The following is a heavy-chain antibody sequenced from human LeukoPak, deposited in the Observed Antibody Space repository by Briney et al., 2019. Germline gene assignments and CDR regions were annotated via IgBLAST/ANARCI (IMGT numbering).Heavy chain of an antibody. J-gene: IGHJ5*02. CDR1: GVSINNSPYY. CDR3: AALDSSSGWFDP. CDR2: IFYDGST. Sequence: PSETLSLTCTVSGVSINNSPYYWGWIRQPPEKGLEWIGNIFYDGSTDYNPSLKSRVTISQDTSKDQFSLKLTSVTAADTAVYYCAALDSSSGWFDPWGRGILVTVSS. D-gene: IGHD6-6*01. V-gene: IGHV4-39*01.